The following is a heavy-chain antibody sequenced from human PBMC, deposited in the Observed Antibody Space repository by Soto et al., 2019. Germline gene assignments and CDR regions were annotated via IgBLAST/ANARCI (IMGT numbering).Heavy chain of an antibody. CDR1: GGSFSGYY. CDR3: ARWHYYDSSAYLYDY. Sequence: SETLSLSCAVYGGSFSGYYWSWIRQPPGKGLEWIGEINHSGSTNYNPSLKSRVTISVDTSKNQFSLKLSSVTAADTAVYYCARWHYYDSSAYLYDYWGQGTLVTVSS. V-gene: IGHV4-34*01. CDR2: INHSGST. J-gene: IGHJ4*02. D-gene: IGHD3-22*01.